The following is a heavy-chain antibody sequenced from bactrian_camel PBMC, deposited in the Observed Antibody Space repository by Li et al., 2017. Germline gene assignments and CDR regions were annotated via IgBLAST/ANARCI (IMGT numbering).Heavy chain of an antibody. V-gene: IGHV3S53*01. CDR1: GSTYIPYS. CDR3: AATPFLANRLNTNHYNF. J-gene: IGHJ4*01. CDR2: IDNHGSV. D-gene: IGHD2*01. Sequence: VQLVESGGGSVQAGGSLRLSCTASGSTYIPYSLAWFRQAPGKEREVVATIDNHGSVSFQRSVLGRFSISQDNAKTTVYLQMTSLQPEDTAMYYCAATPFLANRLNTNHYNFWGQGTQVTVS.